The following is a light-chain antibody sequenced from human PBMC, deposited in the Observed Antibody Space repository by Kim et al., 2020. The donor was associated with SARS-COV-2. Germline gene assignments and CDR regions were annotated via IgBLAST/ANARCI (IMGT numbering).Light chain of an antibody. CDR2: EVS. J-gene: IGLJ2*01. Sequence: GQSVTSSCTGTSSGVGGYNYVSWYQQDPGKGPKLMIYEVSKRPSGVPDRFSGSKSGNTASLTVSGLQAEDEADYYCSSYAGSNNLVFGGGTQLTVL. V-gene: IGLV2-8*01. CDR3: SSYAGSNNLV. CDR1: SSGVGGYNY.